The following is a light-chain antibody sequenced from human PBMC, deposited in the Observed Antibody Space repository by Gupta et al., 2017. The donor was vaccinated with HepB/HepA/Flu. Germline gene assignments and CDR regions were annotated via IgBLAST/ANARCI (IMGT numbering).Light chain of an antibody. J-gene: IGKJ4*02. Sequence: DIQMTQSPSSLSASVGDRVTILFLASQSSSSYLNWSQQKPGKAPKLLIYAASSLLSRVLSRSSRRRSLIDFTLTISSLQPEDFAAYYCQQSYSTPLTFGEGTKVEIK. V-gene: IGKV1-39*01. CDR1: QSSSSY. CDR3: QQSYSTPLT. CDR2: AAS.